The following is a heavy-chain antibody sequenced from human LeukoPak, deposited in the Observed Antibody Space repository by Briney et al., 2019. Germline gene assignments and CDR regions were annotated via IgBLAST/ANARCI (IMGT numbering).Heavy chain of an antibody. CDR3: AKEQVVAATRFDY. V-gene: IGHV3-30*18. CDR1: GFTFSSYG. Sequence: GGSLRLSCAASGFTFSSYGMHWVRQAPGKGLEWVAVISYDGSKKYYADSVKGRFTISRDNSKNTLYPQMNSLRAEDTAVYYCAKEQVVAATRFDYWGQGTLVTVSS. J-gene: IGHJ4*02. CDR2: ISYDGSKK. D-gene: IGHD2-15*01.